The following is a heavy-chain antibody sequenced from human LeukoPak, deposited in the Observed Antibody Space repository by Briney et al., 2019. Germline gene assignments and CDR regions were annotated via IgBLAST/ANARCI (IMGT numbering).Heavy chain of an antibody. D-gene: IGHD5-12*01. CDR1: GFRLSDFA. CDR3: ARWGAVATLSYYYYYYGMDV. Sequence: GGSLRLSCAASGFRLSDFAMSWVRQAPGKGVEWVSAISGRGGSTYYADSVKGRFTISRDNSKNTLYLQMNSLRAEDTAVYYCARWGAVATLSYYYYYYGMDVWGQGTTVTVSS. V-gene: IGHV3-23*01. CDR2: ISGRGGST. J-gene: IGHJ6*02.